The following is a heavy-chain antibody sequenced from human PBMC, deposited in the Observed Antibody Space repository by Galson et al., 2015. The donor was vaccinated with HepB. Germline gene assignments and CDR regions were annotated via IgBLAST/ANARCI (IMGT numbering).Heavy chain of an antibody. D-gene: IGHD6-6*01. CDR3: ARNRLEYSSSGAPDY. V-gene: IGHV1-69*13. Sequence: SVKVSCKASGGTFSSYAISWVRQAPGQGLEWMGGIIPIFGTANYAQKFQGRVTITADESTSTAYMELSSLRSEDTAVYYCARNRLEYSSSGAPDYWGQGTLVTVSS. CDR1: GGTFSSYA. CDR2: IIPIFGTA. J-gene: IGHJ4*02.